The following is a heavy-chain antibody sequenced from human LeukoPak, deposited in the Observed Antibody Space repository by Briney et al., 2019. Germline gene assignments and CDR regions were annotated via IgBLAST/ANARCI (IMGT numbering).Heavy chain of an antibody. J-gene: IGHJ4*02. CDR1: GFTFSNYY. Sequence: SWGSLRLSCAASGFTFSNYYMSWVRQAPGKGLEWVANIRQDASAVFQVDSLKGRFTVSRDNTKNSLYLQMSSLRVEDTAVYYCARWIHDSAAWRLDYWGRGALVTVSS. CDR3: ARWIHDSAAWRLDY. V-gene: IGHV3-7*04. CDR2: IRQDASAV. D-gene: IGHD3-22*01.